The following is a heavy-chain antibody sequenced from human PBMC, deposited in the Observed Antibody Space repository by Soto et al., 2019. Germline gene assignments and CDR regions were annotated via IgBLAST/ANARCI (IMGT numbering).Heavy chain of an antibody. CDR1: GFTVSTYA. Sequence: GGSLRLSCAASGFTVSTYAMSWVRQAPGRGLEWVSTIGGSGATYYADSVKGRFTISRDNSKNTLSLQMNSLTAEDTAVYYCAKLGTYPLLYFDTWGQGNLVTVSS. V-gene: IGHV3-23*01. J-gene: IGHJ4*02. D-gene: IGHD1-26*01. CDR3: AKLGTYPLLYFDT. CDR2: IGGSGAT.